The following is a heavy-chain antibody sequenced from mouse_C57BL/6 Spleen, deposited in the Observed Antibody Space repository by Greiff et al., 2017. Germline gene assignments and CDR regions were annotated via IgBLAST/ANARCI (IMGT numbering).Heavy chain of an antibody. D-gene: IGHD2-4*01. CDR1: GYTFTSYW. CDR3: ARRYYDYSYFDY. V-gene: IGHV1-64*01. Sequence: VQLQQPGAELVKPGASVKLSCKASGYTFTSYWMHWVKQRPGQGLEWIGMIHPNSGSTNYNEKFKSKATLTVDKSSSTAYMQLSSLTSEDSAVYYCARRYYDYSYFDYWGQGTTLTVSS. J-gene: IGHJ2*01. CDR2: IHPNSGST.